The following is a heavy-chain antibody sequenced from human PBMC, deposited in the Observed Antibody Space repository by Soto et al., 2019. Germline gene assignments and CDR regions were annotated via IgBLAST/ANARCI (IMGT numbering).Heavy chain of an antibody. J-gene: IGHJ6*02. D-gene: IGHD6-6*01. V-gene: IGHV1-3*01. CDR3: ARDAYSSSPGDYYGMDV. CDR2: INAGNGNT. Sequence: GASVKVSCKASGYTFTSYAMHWVRQAPGQRLEWMGWINAGNGNTKYSQKFQGRVTMTTDTSTSTAYMELRSLRSDDTAVYYCARDAYSSSPGDYYGMDVWGQGTTVTVSS. CDR1: GYTFTSYA.